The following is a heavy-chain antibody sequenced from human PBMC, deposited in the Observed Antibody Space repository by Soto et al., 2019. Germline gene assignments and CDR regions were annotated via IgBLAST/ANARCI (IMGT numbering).Heavy chain of an antibody. CDR3: ASRLGDSSSSAIYYYDGMDV. D-gene: IGHD6-13*01. Sequence: QVQLQESGPGLVKPSGTLSLTCAVSGGSISSSNWWSWVRQPPGKGLEWIGEIYHSGSTNYNPSLKSRVTISVDKSKNQYYLKMSSVTAADTAVYYCASRLGDSSSSAIYYYDGMDVWGQGTTVPVSS. V-gene: IGHV4-4*02. CDR2: IYHSGST. J-gene: IGHJ6*02. CDR1: GGSISSSNW.